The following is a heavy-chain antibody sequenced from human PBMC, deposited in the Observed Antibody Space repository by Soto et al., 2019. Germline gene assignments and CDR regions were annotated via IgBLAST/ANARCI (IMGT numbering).Heavy chain of an antibody. J-gene: IGHJ5*02. Sequence: SGTLSLTCTVSGGSISSYYWTWIRQPPGKGLEWIGNIYYSGRTNYNPSLKSRVTISVDTSKNQFSLKLSTVTAADTAVYYCARGGGVLMVYAMGWFDPWGQGTLVTVSS. CDR3: ARGGGVLMVYAMGWFDP. D-gene: IGHD2-8*01. CDR2: IYYSGRT. V-gene: IGHV4-59*01. CDR1: GGSISSYY.